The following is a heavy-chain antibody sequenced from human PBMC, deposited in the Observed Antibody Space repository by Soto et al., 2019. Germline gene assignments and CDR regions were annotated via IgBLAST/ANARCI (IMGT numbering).Heavy chain of an antibody. V-gene: IGHV3-30*18. J-gene: IGHJ6*02. CDR3: AKDDYGDALDYYYGMDV. CDR2: ISYDGSNK. Sequence: QVQLVASGGGVVQPGRSLRLSCAASGFTFSSYGMHWVRQAPGKGLEWVAVISYDGSNKYYADSVKGRFTISRDNSKNTMYLQMNSLRAEDTAVYYCAKDDYGDALDYYYGMDVWGQGTTVPVSS. D-gene: IGHD4-17*01. CDR1: GFTFSSYG.